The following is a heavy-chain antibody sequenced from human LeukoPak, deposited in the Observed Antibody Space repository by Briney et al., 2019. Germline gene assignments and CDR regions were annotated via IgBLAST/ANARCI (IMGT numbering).Heavy chain of an antibody. CDR1: GFTFSSYS. J-gene: IGHJ3*02. V-gene: IGHV3-21*01. Sequence: GGSLRLSCAASGFTFSSYSMNWVRQAPGKGLEWVSSISSSSSYIYYADSVKGRFTISRDNAKNSLYLQMNSLRAEDTAMYYCARDFVVRGVNAFDIWGQGTMVIVSS. CDR2: ISSSSSYI. CDR3: ARDFVVRGVNAFDI. D-gene: IGHD3-10*01.